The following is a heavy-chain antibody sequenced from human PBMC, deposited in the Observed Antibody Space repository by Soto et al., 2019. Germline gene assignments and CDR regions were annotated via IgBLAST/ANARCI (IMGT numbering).Heavy chain of an antibody. D-gene: IGHD2-2*01. Sequence: GSLRLSCAASGFPFSTYAMSWVRQAPGKGKEWVSAISSGGGSTFYADSVKGRFTISGDNSKNTLYLQMNSLRAEDAAVYHCAKITSTTSDFDYWGQGTLVTVSS. CDR1: GFPFSTYA. CDR2: ISSGGGST. CDR3: AKITSTTSDFDY. J-gene: IGHJ4*02. V-gene: IGHV3-23*01.